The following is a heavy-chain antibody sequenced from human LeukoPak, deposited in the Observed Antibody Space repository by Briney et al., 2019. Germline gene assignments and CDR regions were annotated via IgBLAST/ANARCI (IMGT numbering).Heavy chain of an antibody. D-gene: IGHD3-10*01. Sequence: SGTLSLTCTVSGGSISSYYWSWIRQPPGKGLEWIGYIYYSGSTNYNPSLKSRVTISVDTSKNQFSLKLSSVTAADTAVYYCARDPVGFGIGWDWGQGTLVTVSS. CDR3: ARDPVGFGIGWD. CDR2: IYYSGST. CDR1: GGSISSYY. V-gene: IGHV4-59*12. J-gene: IGHJ4*02.